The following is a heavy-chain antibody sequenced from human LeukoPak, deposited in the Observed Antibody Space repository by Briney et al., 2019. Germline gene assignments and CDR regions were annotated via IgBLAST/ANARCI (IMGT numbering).Heavy chain of an antibody. CDR1: GATLSKMS. J-gene: IGHJ4*02. CDR2: VGHEDGTT. V-gene: IGHV1-24*01. Sequence: ASVRVSCKVSGATLSKMSIDWVRQAHGKGLEWMGSVGHEDGTTIHAQKFQGRFNMTVDTATDTAYMEMSSLMSEDTAIYYCATGAIVFDYWGQGTLVTVSS. CDR3: ATGAIVFDY. D-gene: IGHD3-22*01.